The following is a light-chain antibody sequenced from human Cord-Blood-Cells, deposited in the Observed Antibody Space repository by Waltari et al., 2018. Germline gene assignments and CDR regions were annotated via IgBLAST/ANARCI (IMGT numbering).Light chain of an antibody. Sequence: QSALTQPPSASGSPGQSVTISCTGTSSDVGGYNYVSWYQQHPGNAPKLMIYEVSKRPSGVPDRFSGSKSGNTASLTVSGLQAEDKADYYCSSYAGSNNLVIFGGGTKLTVL. CDR2: EVS. CDR1: SSDVGGYNY. CDR3: SSYAGSNNLVI. J-gene: IGLJ2*01. V-gene: IGLV2-8*01.